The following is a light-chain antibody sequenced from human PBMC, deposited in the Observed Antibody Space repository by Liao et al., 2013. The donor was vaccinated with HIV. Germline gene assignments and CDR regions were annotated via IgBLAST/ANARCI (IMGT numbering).Light chain of an antibody. V-gene: IGLV3-1*01. CDR1: NLGDKH. J-gene: IGLJ3*02. CDR2: QDR. Sequence: SYELTQAPSVSVSPGQTASIFCSGDNLGDKHASWYQQKPGQSPVLVIYQDRKRPSGIPERFSGSNSGNTATLTISGTQAMDEADYYCQAWDSNTVVFGGGTKLTVL. CDR3: QAWDSNTVV.